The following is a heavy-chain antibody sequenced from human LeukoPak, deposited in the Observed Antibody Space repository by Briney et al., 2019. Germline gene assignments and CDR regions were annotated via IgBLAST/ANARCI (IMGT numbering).Heavy chain of an antibody. J-gene: IGHJ6*02. CDR1: GNYW. V-gene: IGHV3-74*01. Sequence: GGSLRLSCAASGNYWMHWVRQAPGKGLVWVSHINSDGSSTSYADSVKGRFTISRDNAKNTLYLQMNSLRAEDTAVYYCARRRELPSTYYYYGMDVWGQGTTVTVSS. CDR2: INSDGSST. D-gene: IGHD1-26*01. CDR3: ARRRELPSTYYYYGMDV.